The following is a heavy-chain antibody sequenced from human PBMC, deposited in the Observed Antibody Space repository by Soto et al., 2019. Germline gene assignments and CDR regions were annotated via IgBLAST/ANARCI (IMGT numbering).Heavy chain of an antibody. J-gene: IGHJ4*02. CDR1: GYSFTSYW. V-gene: IGHV5-10-1*01. CDR3: AGNLYYYDSSGYYRDY. CDR2: IDPSDSYT. D-gene: IGHD3-22*01. Sequence: GESLKISCKGSGYSFTSYWISWVRQMPRKGLEWMGRIDPSDSYTNYSPSFQGHVTISADKSISTAYLQWSSLKASDTAMYYCAGNLYYYDSSGYYRDYWGQGTLVTVSS.